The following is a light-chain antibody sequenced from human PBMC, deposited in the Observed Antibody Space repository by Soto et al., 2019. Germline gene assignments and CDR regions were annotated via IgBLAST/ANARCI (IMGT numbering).Light chain of an antibody. J-gene: IGLJ2*01. CDR1: SSDVGGYNY. CDR2: DVS. CDR3: SSYSSSSTLV. Sequence: QSALTLPASVSGSPGQSITISCTGTSSDVGGYNYVSWYQQHPGKAPKLMIYDVSHRPSGVSNRFSGSKSGNTASLTISGLQAEDEADYYCSSYSSSSTLVFGGGTKLTVL. V-gene: IGLV2-14*01.